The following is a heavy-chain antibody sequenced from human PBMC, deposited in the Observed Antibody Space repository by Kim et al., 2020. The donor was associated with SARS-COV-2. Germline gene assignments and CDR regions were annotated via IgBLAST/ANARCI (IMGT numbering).Heavy chain of an antibody. D-gene: IGHD6-19*01. V-gene: IGHV4-39*01. Sequence: YNPSLKSRVTISVDTSKNQFSLKLSSVTAADTAVYYCARLGAVAGIYFDYWGQGTLVTVSS. CDR3: ARLGAVAGIYFDY. J-gene: IGHJ4*02.